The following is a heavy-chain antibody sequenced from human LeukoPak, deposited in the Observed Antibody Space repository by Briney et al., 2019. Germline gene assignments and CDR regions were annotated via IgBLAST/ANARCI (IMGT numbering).Heavy chain of an antibody. J-gene: IGHJ4*02. CDR1: GFTFSNAW. D-gene: IGHD3-10*01. CDR3: ARDPSGGDY. Sequence: GGSLRLSCAASGFTFSNAWMSWVRQAPGKGLEWVGRIKSKTDGGTTDYAAPVKGRFTISRDDSKNTLYLQMNSLRAEDTAVYYCARDPSGGDYWGQGTLVTVSS. V-gene: IGHV3-15*01. CDR2: IKSKTDGGTT.